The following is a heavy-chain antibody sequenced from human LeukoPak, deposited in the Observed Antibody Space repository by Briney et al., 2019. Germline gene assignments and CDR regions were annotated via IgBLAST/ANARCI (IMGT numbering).Heavy chain of an antibody. J-gene: IGHJ4*02. CDR2: ISGRDSST. CDR1: GFSFTNVW. CDR3: ARDTRDY. V-gene: IGHV3-23*01. Sequence: PGGSLRLSCAVSGFSFTNVWMNWVRQAPGKGLEWVSAISGRDSSTYYADSVKGRFTISRDNFKNTLYLQMNSLRAEDAAVYYCARDTRDYWGQGTLVTVSS.